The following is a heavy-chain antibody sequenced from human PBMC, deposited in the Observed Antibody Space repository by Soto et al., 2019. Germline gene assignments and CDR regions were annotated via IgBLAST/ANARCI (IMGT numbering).Heavy chain of an antibody. Sequence: EVQLVESGGGLVQPGRSLRLSCAASGFTFDDYAMHWVRQVPGKGLEWVSGSNWNSGSIGYGDSVKGRFAISRDNAKISLHLQMNSLSAEDTAFYYCVKDESINWYSGHFRHWGQGTLVTVSS. D-gene: IGHD6-13*01. CDR2: SNWNSGSI. CDR3: VKDESINWYSGHFRH. J-gene: IGHJ1*01. V-gene: IGHV3-9*01. CDR1: GFTFDDYA.